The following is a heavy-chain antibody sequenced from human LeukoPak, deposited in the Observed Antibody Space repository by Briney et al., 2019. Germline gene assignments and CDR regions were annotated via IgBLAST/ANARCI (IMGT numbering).Heavy chain of an antibody. CDR2: INHNGGT. CDR3: ARRKGYVGWFDP. CDR1: GGSFSGYF. J-gene: IGHJ5*02. V-gene: IGHV4-34*01. D-gene: IGHD1-1*01. Sequence: SETLSLTCAVYGGSFSGYFWSWIRQPPGKGLEWIGEINHNGGTNYNPSLKSRVTISVDTSKNQFSLKLSSVTAADTAVYYCARRKGYVGWFDPWGQGTLVTVSS.